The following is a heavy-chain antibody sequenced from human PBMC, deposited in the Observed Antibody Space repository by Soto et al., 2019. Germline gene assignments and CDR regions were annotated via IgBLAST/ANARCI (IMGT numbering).Heavy chain of an antibody. CDR1: GYTFTTYT. D-gene: IGHD2-2*01. CDR2: VNTVNGNT. Sequence: GASVKVSCKASGYTFTTYTLHWVRQAPGQRLEWVGWVNTVNGNTRFSEKLQGRVAMTRDASASTAYMELSSLRAEDTAVYYCAKSELLLGYCSSTSCYSLDPLTQDYWGQGTLVTVSS. J-gene: IGHJ4*02. V-gene: IGHV1-3*04. CDR3: AKSELLLGYCSSTSCYSLDPLTQDY.